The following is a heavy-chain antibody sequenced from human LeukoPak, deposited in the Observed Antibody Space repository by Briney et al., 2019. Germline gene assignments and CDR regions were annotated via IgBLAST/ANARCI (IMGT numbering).Heavy chain of an antibody. Sequence: PGGSLRLSCAASGFTFSSYGMHWVRQAPGKGLEWVAFIRYDGGNKYYADSVKGRFTISRDNSKNTLYLQMNSLRAEDTAVYYCAKNGYDFRGVADYWGQGTLVTVSS. CDR3: AKNGYDFRGVADY. J-gene: IGHJ4*02. CDR1: GFTFSSYG. CDR2: IRYDGGNK. V-gene: IGHV3-30*02. D-gene: IGHD3-3*01.